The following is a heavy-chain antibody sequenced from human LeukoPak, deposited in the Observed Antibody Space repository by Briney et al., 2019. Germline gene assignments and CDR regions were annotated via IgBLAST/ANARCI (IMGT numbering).Heavy chain of an antibody. CDR2: IYYSGST. J-gene: IGHJ4*02. D-gene: IGHD1-26*01. CDR3: ARDRYSGSYWGYFDY. V-gene: IGHV4-39*07. Sequence: SQTLSLTCTVSGGSISSSSYYWGWIRQPPGKGLEWIGSIYYSGSTYYNPSLKSRVTISVDTSKNQFSLKLSSVTAADTAVYYCARDRYSGSYWGYFDYWGQGTLVTVSS. CDR1: GGSISSSSYY.